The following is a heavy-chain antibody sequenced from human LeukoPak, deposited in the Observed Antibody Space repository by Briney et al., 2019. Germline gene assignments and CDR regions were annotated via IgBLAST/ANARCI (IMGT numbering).Heavy chain of an antibody. V-gene: IGHV6-1*01. CDR3: ARHSLTTVVAPGLDAFDI. CDR1: GDSVSSNSAA. D-gene: IGHD4-23*01. Sequence: SQTLSLTCAISGDSVSSNSAAWNWLRQSPSRGLEWLGRTYYMSQWYIDYAMSVKSRITINADTSKNQVSLELNSVNPEDTAAYYCARHSLTTVVAPGLDAFDIWGQGTVVTVSS. J-gene: IGHJ3*02. CDR2: TYYMSQWYI.